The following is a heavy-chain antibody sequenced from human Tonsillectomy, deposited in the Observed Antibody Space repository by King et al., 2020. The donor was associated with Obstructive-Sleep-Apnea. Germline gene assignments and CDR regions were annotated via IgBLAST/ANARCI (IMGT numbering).Heavy chain of an antibody. CDR3: AKALRAVVLFIFHF. CDR2: ISGSGGST. J-gene: IGHJ4*02. D-gene: IGHD2-21*01. CDR1: RFTFSNYA. Sequence: VQLVESGGGLVRPGGSLRLSCAASRFTFSNYAMNWVRQAPGKGLEWVSGISGSGGSTYYADSVKDRFTISRDNSKNTLYLQMNSLSDEDTALYYCAKALRAVVLFIFHFWGKGTLVTVSS. V-gene: IGHV3-23*04.